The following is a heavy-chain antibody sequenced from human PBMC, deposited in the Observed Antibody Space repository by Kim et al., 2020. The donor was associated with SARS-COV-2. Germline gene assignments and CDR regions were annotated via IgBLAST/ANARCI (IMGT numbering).Heavy chain of an antibody. CDR3: ARGGFAAASYWYFDL. CDR1: GGSISSYY. J-gene: IGHJ2*01. V-gene: IGHV4-59*01. CDR2: IYYSGST. D-gene: IGHD2-2*01. Sequence: SETLSLTCTVSGGSISSYYWSWIRQPPGKGLEWIGYIYYSGSTNYNPSLKSRVTISVDTSKNQFSLKLSSVTAADTAVYYCARGGFAAASYWYFDLWGRG.